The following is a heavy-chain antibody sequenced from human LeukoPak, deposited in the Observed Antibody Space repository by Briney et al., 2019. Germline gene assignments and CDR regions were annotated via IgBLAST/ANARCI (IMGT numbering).Heavy chain of an antibody. CDR2: IIPIFGTA. CDR1: GGTFSSYA. Sequence: SVKVSCKASGGTFSSYAISWVRQAPGQGLEWMGRIIPIFGTANYAQKFQGRVTITTDESTSTAYMELSSLRSEDTAVYYCARDVPDPRWLQFSGWFDPWGQGTLVTVSS. D-gene: IGHD5-24*01. CDR3: ARDVPDPRWLQFSGWFDP. J-gene: IGHJ5*02. V-gene: IGHV1-69*05.